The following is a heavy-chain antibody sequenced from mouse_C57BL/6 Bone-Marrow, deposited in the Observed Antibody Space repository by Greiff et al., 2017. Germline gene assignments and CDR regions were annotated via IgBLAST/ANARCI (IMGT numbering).Heavy chain of an antibody. D-gene: IGHD1-1*01. CDR2: IWTGGGT. J-gene: IGHJ3*01. CDR3: ARNDYGSSYGFAY. V-gene: IGHV2-9-1*01. CDR1: GFSLTSYA. Sequence: VQLVESGPGLVAPSQSLSITCTVSGFSLTSYAISWVRQPPGKGLEWLGVIWTGGGTNYNSALKYRLSISKDNSKSQVFLKLNSLQTYDTARYYCARNDYGSSYGFAYWGQGTLVTVSA.